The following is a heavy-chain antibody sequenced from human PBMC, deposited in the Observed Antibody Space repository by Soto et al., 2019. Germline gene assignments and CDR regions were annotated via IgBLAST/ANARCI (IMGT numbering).Heavy chain of an antibody. V-gene: IGHV4-61*01. CDR1: GGSVSSGSYY. CDR2: IYYSGST. J-gene: IGHJ5*02. CDR3: AKDMGGDYVGWFDP. Sequence: PSETLSLTCTVSGGSVSSGSYYWSWIRQPPGKGLEWIGYIYYSGSTNYNPSLKSRVTISVDTSKNQFSLKLSSVTAADTAVYYCAKDMGGDYVGWFDPWGQGTLVTVSS. D-gene: IGHD4-17*01.